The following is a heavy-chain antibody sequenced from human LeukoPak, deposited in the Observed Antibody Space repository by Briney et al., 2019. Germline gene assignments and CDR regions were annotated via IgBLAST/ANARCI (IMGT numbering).Heavy chain of an antibody. J-gene: IGHJ4*02. CDR1: GFTFSNAW. CDR2: IKSKTDGGTT. CDR3: AKVRYVGYYFDS. Sequence: GGSLRLSCAASGFTFSNAWMSWVRQAPGKGLEWVGRIKSKTDGGTTDYAAPVKGRFTISRDDSKNTLYLQMNSLRADDTAVYYCAKVRYVGYYFDSWGQGTLVTVSS. V-gene: IGHV3-15*01. D-gene: IGHD3-9*01.